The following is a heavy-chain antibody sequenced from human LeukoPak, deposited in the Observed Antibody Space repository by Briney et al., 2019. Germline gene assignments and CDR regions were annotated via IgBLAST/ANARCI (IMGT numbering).Heavy chain of an antibody. D-gene: IGHD6-13*01. CDR2: IYYSGST. CDR3: ARVYSSSWYFDY. Sequence: SETLSLTCTVSGGSISSYYWSWIRQPPGKGLEWIGYIYYSGSTNYNPSLKSRVTISVDKSKNQFSLKLTSVTAADTAVYYCARVYSSSWYFDYWGQGTLVTVSS. J-gene: IGHJ4*02. CDR1: GGSISSYY. V-gene: IGHV4-59*12.